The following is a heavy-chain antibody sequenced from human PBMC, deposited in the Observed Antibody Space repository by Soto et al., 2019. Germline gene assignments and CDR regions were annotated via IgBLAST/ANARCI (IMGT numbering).Heavy chain of an antibody. D-gene: IGHD6-19*01. J-gene: IGHJ4*02. CDR2: MNPNSGNT. Sequence: ASVKVSCKASGGTFSSYTISWVRQATGQGLEWMGWMNPNSGNTGYAQKFQGRVTMTRDTSMSTAYMELSSLRSEDTAVYYCARGRSNKAVAGDIYFDYWGQGILVTVSS. V-gene: IGHV1-8*02. CDR1: GGTFSSYT. CDR3: ARGRSNKAVAGDIYFDY.